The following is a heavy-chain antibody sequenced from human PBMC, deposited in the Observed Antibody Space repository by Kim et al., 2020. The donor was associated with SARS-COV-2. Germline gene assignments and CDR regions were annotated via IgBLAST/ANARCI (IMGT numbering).Heavy chain of an antibody. CDR3: ARDRSINRLKTYYDILTGYYTDYYYYGMDV. D-gene: IGHD3-9*01. Sequence: ETLSLTCTVSGGSISSYYWSWIRQPPGKGLEWIGYIYYSGSTNYNPSLKSRVTISVDTSKNQFSLKLSSVTAADTAVYYCARDRSINRLKTYYDILTGYYTDYYYYGMDVWGQGTTVTVSS. V-gene: IGHV4-59*13. CDR1: GGSISSYY. CDR2: IYYSGST. J-gene: IGHJ6*02.